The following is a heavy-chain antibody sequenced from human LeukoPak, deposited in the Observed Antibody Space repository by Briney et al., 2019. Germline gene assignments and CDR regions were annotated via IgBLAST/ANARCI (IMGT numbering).Heavy chain of an antibody. CDR2: IIPILGIA. J-gene: IGHJ4*02. V-gene: IGHV1-69*04. Sequence: GASVKVSCKASGGTFSSYAISWVRQAPGQGLEWMGRIIPILGIANYAQKFQGRVTITADKSTSTAYMELSSLRSEDTAVYYCARGDASSYYYDSSAFDYWGQGTPVTVSS. CDR3: ARGDASSYYYDSSAFDY. D-gene: IGHD3-22*01. CDR1: GGTFSSYA.